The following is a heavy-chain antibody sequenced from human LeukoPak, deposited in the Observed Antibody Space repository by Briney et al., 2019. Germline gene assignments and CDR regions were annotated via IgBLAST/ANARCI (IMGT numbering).Heavy chain of an antibody. V-gene: IGHV1-2*02. Sequence: ASVKVSCKASGYTFTGYYMHWVRQAPGQGLAWMGWINPNSGGTNYAQKFQGRVTMTRDTSISTAYMELSRLRSDDTAVYYCARRLDYDILTGYGYWGQGTLVTVSS. CDR1: GYTFTGYY. CDR2: INPNSGGT. D-gene: IGHD3-9*01. J-gene: IGHJ4*02. CDR3: ARRLDYDILTGYGY.